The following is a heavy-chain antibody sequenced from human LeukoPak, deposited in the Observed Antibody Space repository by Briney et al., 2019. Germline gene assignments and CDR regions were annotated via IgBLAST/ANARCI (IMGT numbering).Heavy chain of an antibody. CDR2: ISGSGGRT. Sequence: PGGSLRLSCAASGLTFSSYAMSWVRQAPGKGLEWVSIISGSGGRTYYADAVKGRFTISRDNSKNTLYLQMNSLRAEDTAVYYCAKERGGGYEPFDYWGQGTLVTVSS. V-gene: IGHV3-23*01. D-gene: IGHD5-12*01. CDR1: GLTFSSYA. J-gene: IGHJ4*02. CDR3: AKERGGGYEPFDY.